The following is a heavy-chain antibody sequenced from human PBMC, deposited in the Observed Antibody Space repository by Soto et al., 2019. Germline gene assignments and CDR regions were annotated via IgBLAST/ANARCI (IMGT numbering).Heavy chain of an antibody. D-gene: IGHD2-15*01. V-gene: IGHV4-39*01. Sequence: SETLSLTCTVSGGSISSSGYYWGWIRQPPGKGLEWIGSIYYSGSTYYNPSLKSRVTISVDTSKNQFSLKLSSVTAADTAVYYCAREVVVVAATLVYYYYGMDVWGQGTTVTVSS. CDR2: IYYSGST. CDR1: GGSISSSGYY. J-gene: IGHJ6*02. CDR3: AREVVVVAATLVYYYYGMDV.